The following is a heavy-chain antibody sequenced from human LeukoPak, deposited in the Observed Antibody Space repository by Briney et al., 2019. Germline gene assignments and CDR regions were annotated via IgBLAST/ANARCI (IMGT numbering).Heavy chain of an antibody. Sequence: TGGSLRLSCAASEFTFGDYYMTWVRQAPGKGLEWVSYISNSGSTIYDADSVKDRFTISRDNAKNSLYLQMNTLRAEDTAVYYCGRDHGDYYYCMDVWGKGRTVTVSS. CDR2: ISNSGSTI. V-gene: IGHV3-11*01. J-gene: IGHJ6*03. D-gene: IGHD3-10*01. CDR1: EFTFGDYY. CDR3: GRDHGDYYYCMDV.